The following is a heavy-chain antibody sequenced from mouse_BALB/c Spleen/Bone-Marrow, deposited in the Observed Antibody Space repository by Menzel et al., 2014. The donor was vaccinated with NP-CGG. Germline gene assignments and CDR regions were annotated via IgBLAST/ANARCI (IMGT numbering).Heavy chain of an antibody. CDR2: ISNLANRI. Sequence: EVKLVESGGGLVQPGGSRKLSCAASGFTLSDYGMAWVRQAPGKRPEWVAFISNLANRIYFADAVTGRFTISRENAKNTLYLEMSSLRSEDTAMYYCARAYYRGLYAMDYWGQGTSVTVSS. D-gene: IGHD2-14*01. J-gene: IGHJ4*01. CDR1: GFTLSDYG. CDR3: ARAYYRGLYAMDY. V-gene: IGHV5-15*02.